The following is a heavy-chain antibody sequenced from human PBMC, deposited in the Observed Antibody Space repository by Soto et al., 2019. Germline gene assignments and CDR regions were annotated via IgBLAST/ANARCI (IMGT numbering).Heavy chain of an antibody. CDR1: GGSISSYY. CDR3: ARAKAPLYSSSWYWFDP. Sequence: QVQLQESGPGLVKPSETLSLTCTVSGGSISSYYWSWIRQPPGKGLEWIGYIYYSGSTNYNPSLKSRVTRSVDTSKNQFSLKLSSVTAAATAVYYCARAKAPLYSSSWYWFDPWGQGTLVTVSS. D-gene: IGHD6-13*01. J-gene: IGHJ5*02. V-gene: IGHV4-59*08. CDR2: IYYSGST.